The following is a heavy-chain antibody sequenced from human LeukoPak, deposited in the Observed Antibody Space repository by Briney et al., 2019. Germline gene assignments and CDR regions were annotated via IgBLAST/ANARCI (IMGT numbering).Heavy chain of an antibody. D-gene: IGHD3-22*01. Sequence: ASETLSLTCTVSDGSIINNNHYWGWTRQPPGKGLEWIGSISYSGGTAYNPPLRSRVTISVDTSKNQFSLKVNSVTAADTAVYYCAREVEYYDSSGYRPHAFDIWGQGTLVTVSS. CDR2: ISYSGGT. CDR1: DGSIINNNHY. V-gene: IGHV4-39*02. J-gene: IGHJ3*02. CDR3: AREVEYYDSSGYRPHAFDI.